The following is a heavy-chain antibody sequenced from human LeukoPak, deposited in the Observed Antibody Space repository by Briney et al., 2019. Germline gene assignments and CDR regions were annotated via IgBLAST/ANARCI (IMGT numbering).Heavy chain of an antibody. CDR2: INPNSGGT. CDR3: ARDLSNYAFDI. V-gene: IGHV1-2*02. Sequence: ASVKVSCKASGYTFTGYYMHWVRQAPGQGLEGMGWINPNSGGTNYAQKFQGRVTMTRDTSISTAYMELSRLRSDDTAVYYCARDLSNYAFDIWGQGTMVSVSS. D-gene: IGHD4/OR15-4a*01. CDR1: GYTFTGYY. J-gene: IGHJ3*02.